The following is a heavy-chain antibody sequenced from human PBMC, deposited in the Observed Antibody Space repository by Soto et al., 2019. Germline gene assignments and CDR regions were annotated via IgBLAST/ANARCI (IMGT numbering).Heavy chain of an antibody. CDR1: GYTFTGYY. CDR3: ARATKSYYDILTGYYNGYYYYGMDV. CDR2: INPNSGGT. V-gene: IGHV1-2*02. J-gene: IGHJ6*02. D-gene: IGHD3-9*01. Sequence: ASVKVSCKASGYTFTGYYMHWVRQAPGQGLEWMGWINPNSGGTNYAQKFQGRVTMTRDTSISTAYMELSRLRSDDTAVYYCARATKSYYDILTGYYNGYYYYGMDVWGQGTTVPVSS.